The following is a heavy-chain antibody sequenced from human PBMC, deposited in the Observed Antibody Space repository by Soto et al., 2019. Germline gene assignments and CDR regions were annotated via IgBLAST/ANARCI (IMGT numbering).Heavy chain of an antibody. D-gene: IGHD2-15*01. CDR1: GGSISSYY. V-gene: IGHV4-59*01. Sequence: SETLSLTCTVSGGSISSYYWSWIRQPPGKGLEWIGYIYYSGSTNYNPSLKSRVTISVDTSKNQFSLKLSSVTAADMAVYYCARVTRENWFDPWGQGTLVTVSS. CDR2: IYYSGST. J-gene: IGHJ5*02. CDR3: ARVTRENWFDP.